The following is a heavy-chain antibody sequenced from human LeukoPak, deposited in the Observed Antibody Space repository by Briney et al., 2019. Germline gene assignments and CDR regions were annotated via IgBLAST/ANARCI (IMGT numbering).Heavy chain of an antibody. Sequence: SQTLSLTCTVSGGSISSGGYYWSWIRQHPGKGLEWIGYIYYSGSTYYNPSLKSRVTISVDTSKNQLSLKLSSVTAADTAVYYCARTGAVAAQKRSYFDYWGQGTLVTVSS. D-gene: IGHD6-19*01. CDR2: IYYSGST. J-gene: IGHJ4*02. V-gene: IGHV4-31*03. CDR1: GGSISSGGYY. CDR3: ARTGAVAAQKRSYFDY.